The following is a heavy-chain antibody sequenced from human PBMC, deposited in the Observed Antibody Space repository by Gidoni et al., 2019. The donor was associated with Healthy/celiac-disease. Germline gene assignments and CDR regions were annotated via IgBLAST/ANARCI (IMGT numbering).Heavy chain of an antibody. Sequence: QVQLQESGPGLVKPSETLSLTCTVSGGSISSYYWSWIRQPPGKGLEWIGYIYYSGSTNYNPSLKSRVTISVDTSKNQFSLKLSSVTAADTAVYYCARGGIVVVPPGGWFDPWGQGTLVTVSS. D-gene: IGHD2-2*01. V-gene: IGHV4-59*01. J-gene: IGHJ5*02. CDR3: ARGGIVVVPPGGWFDP. CDR1: GGSISSYY. CDR2: IYYSGST.